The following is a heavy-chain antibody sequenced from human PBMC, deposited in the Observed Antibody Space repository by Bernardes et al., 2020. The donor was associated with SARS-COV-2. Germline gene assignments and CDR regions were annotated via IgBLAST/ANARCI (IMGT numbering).Heavy chain of an antibody. CDR1: GYTFTSYD. J-gene: IGHJ6*02. CDR3: ARGTGIVLMVYAPYSLDV. V-gene: IGHV1-8*01. Sequence: VKVSCKASGYTFTSYDINWVRQATGQGLEWMGWMNPNSGNTGYAQKFQGRVTMTRNTSISTAYMELSSLRSEDTAVYYCARGTGIVLMVYAPYSLDVWGQGTTVTVSS. D-gene: IGHD2-8*01. CDR2: MNPNSGNT.